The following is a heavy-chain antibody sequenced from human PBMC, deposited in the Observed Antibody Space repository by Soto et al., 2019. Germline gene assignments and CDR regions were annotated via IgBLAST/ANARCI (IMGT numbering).Heavy chain of an antibody. D-gene: IGHD3-3*01. CDR2: IYSGGST. CDR1: GFTVSSNY. CDR3: ARCLHYDFWSGPCGWFDP. V-gene: IGHV3-53*02. J-gene: IGHJ5*02. Sequence: EVQLVETGGGLIQPGGSLRLSCAASGFTVSSNYMSWVRQAPGKGLEWVSVIYSGGSTYYADSVKGRFTISRDNSNNTLYLQMNSLRAGDTAVYYCARCLHYDFWSGPCGWFDPWGQGTLVTVSS.